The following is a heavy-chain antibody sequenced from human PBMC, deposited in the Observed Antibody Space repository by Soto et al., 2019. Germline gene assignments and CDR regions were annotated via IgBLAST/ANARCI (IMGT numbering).Heavy chain of an antibody. CDR3: AREEPSGEGAYDY. D-gene: IGHD1-26*01. J-gene: IGHJ4*02. Sequence: QVQLVESGGDVVQPGRSLRLSCAASGFTFSSYAMHWVRQAPGKGLEWVAVISYDGSNKYYADSVKGRFTISRDNSKNTPYLQMNSLRAEDTAVYYCAREEPSGEGAYDYWGQGTLVTVSS. CDR1: GFTFSSYA. CDR2: ISYDGSNK. V-gene: IGHV3-30-3*01.